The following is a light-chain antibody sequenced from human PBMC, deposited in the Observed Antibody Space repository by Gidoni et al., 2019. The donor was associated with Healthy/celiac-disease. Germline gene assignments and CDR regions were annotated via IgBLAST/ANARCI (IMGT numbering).Light chain of an antibody. Sequence: SYELTQPPSASVSPGQTASITCSGDKLWDKYACWYQQKPGQSPVLVIYQDSNRPSGIPERFSGSNSGNTATLTISGTQAMDEADYYCQAWDSSPVVFGGGTKLTVL. CDR3: QAWDSSPVV. CDR1: KLWDKY. CDR2: QDS. V-gene: IGLV3-1*01. J-gene: IGLJ2*01.